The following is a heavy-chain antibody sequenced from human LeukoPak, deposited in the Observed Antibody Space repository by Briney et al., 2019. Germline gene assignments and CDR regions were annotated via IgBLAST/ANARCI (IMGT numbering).Heavy chain of an antibody. CDR1: GFTFGDYA. CDR3: TRDRGAVNPGGFDY. Sequence: GGSLRLSCTTSGFTFGDYAMSWVRQAPGKGLEWVGFIRSKAYGGTTEYAASVKGRFTISRDDSKSIAYLQMNSLKTEDTAVYYCTRDRGAVNPGGFDYWGQGTLVTVSS. CDR2: IRSKAYGGTT. J-gene: IGHJ4*02. V-gene: IGHV3-49*04. D-gene: IGHD6-19*01.